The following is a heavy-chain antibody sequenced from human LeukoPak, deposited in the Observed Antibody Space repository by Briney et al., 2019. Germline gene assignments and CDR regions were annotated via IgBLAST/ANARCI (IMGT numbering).Heavy chain of an antibody. D-gene: IGHD5-18*01. V-gene: IGHV1-2*02. Sequence: GASVKVSCKASGYTFTGYYMHWVRQAPGQGLEWMGWINPNSGGTNYAQKFQGRVTMTRDTSISTAYMELSRLRSDGTAVYYCARGAQLWLTDYFAYRGQGTLVTVSS. J-gene: IGHJ4*02. CDR2: INPNSGGT. CDR3: ARGAQLWLTDYFAY. CDR1: GYTFTGYY.